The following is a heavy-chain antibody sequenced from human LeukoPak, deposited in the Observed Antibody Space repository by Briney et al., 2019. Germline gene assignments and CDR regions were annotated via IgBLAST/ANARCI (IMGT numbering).Heavy chain of an antibody. CDR3: AKDKCGGGDCYYFDY. Sequence: PGGFLRLSRAASGFTFSSYAMSWVRQAPGKGLEWVSAISGSGGSTYYADSVKGRFTISRDNSKNTLYLQMNSLRAEDTAVYYCAKDKCGGGDCYYFDYWGQGTLVTVSS. CDR2: ISGSGGST. V-gene: IGHV3-23*01. D-gene: IGHD2-21*02. CDR1: GFTFSSYA. J-gene: IGHJ4*02.